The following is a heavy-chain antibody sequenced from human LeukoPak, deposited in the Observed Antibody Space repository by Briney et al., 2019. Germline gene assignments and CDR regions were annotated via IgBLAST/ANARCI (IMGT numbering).Heavy chain of an antibody. CDR3: AREKYYGSGSYPAFDY. D-gene: IGHD3-10*01. J-gene: IGHJ4*02. V-gene: IGHV4-59*01. CDR1: GGSINSYY. Sequence: SETLSLTCTVSGGSINSYYWSWIRQPPGKGLEWIGYIYYSGSTNYNPSLKSRVTISVDTSKNQFSLKLSSMTAADTAVYYCAREKYYGSGSYPAFDYWGQGTLVTVSS. CDR2: IYYSGST.